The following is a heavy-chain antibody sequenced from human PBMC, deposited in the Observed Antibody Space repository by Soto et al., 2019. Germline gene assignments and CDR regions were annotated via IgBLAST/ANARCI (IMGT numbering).Heavy chain of an antibody. CDR3: ARDQALYSSGWYNWFDP. V-gene: IGHV1-3*01. CDR2: INAGNGNT. J-gene: IGHJ5*02. CDR1: GYTFTSYA. D-gene: IGHD6-19*01. Sequence: GASVKVSCKASGYTFTSYAMHWVRQAPGQRLEWMEWINAGNGNTKYSQKFQGRVTITRDTSASTAYMELSSLRSEDTAVYYCARDQALYSSGWYNWFDPWGQGTLVTVSS.